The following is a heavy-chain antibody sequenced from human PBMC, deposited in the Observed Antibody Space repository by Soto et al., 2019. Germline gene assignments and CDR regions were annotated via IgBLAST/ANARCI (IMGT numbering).Heavy chain of an antibody. D-gene: IGHD6-13*01. Sequence: PSETLSLTCTVSGGSISSSSYYWGWIRQPPGKGLEWIGSIYYSGSTYYNPPLKSRVTISVDTSKNQFSLKLSSVTAADTAVYYCARDLALLTAAPTLYGMDVWGQGTTVTVS. V-gene: IGHV4-39*07. CDR3: ARDLALLTAAPTLYGMDV. CDR2: IYYSGST. J-gene: IGHJ6*02. CDR1: GGSISSSSYY.